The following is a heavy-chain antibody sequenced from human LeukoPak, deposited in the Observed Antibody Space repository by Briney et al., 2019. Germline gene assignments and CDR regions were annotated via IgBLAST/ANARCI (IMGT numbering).Heavy chain of an antibody. CDR1: GGSISSYY. Sequence: PSETLSLTCTVSGGSISSYYWNWIRQAPGKGLEWIGYTYYSGSTNYNPSLKGRVTISVDTSKEQFSLTLTSVTAADTAVYYCASWSGRNYYGMDVWGQGTTVIVSS. V-gene: IGHV4-59*01. D-gene: IGHD2-8*02. J-gene: IGHJ6*02. CDR3: ASWSGRNYYGMDV. CDR2: TYYSGST.